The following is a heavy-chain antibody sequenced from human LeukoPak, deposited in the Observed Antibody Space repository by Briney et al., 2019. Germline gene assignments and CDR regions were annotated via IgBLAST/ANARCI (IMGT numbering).Heavy chain of an antibody. CDR3: ARETMVRGEWGADY. V-gene: IGHV3-48*04. D-gene: IGHD3-10*01. J-gene: IGHJ4*02. CDR1: GFTFSSYS. Sequence: QSGGSLRLSCAASGFTFSSYSMNWVRQAPGKGLEWVSYISSSSSTIYYADSVKGRFTISRDNAKNSLYLQMNSLRAEDTAVYYCARETMVRGEWGADYWGQGTLVTVSS. CDR2: ISSSSSTI.